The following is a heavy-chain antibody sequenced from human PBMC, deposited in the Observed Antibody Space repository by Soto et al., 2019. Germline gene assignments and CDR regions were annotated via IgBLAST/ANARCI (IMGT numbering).Heavy chain of an antibody. V-gene: IGHV3-23*01. Sequence: PGGSLRLSCAASGFTFSSYAMSWVRQAPGKGLEWVSAISGSGGSTYYADSVKGRFTISRDNSKNTLYRQMNSLRAEDTAVYYCAKDPRITIFGVVAPVGGFDYWGQGTLVTVSS. CDR3: AKDPRITIFGVVAPVGGFDY. D-gene: IGHD3-3*01. CDR1: GFTFSSYA. CDR2: ISGSGGST. J-gene: IGHJ4*02.